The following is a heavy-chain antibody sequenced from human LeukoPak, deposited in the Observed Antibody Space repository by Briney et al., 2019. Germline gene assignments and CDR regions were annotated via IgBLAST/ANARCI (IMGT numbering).Heavy chain of an antibody. V-gene: IGHV1-2*02. J-gene: IGHJ4*02. CDR3: ARWYYYDSSGYSAFDY. CDR1: GYTFTGYY. D-gene: IGHD3-22*01. CDR2: INPNSGGT. Sequence: ASVKVSCKASGYTFTGYYMHWVRQAPGQGLEWMGWINPNSGGTNYAQKFQGRVTMTRDTSISTAYMELSRLRSDDTAVYYCARWYYYDSSGYSAFDYWGQGTLVTVFS.